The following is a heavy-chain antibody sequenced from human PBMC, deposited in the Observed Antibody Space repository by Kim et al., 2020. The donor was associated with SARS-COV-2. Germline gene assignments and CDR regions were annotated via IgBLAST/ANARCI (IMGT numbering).Heavy chain of an antibody. D-gene: IGHD2-15*01. CDR1: GFTFSSYA. J-gene: IGHJ4*02. CDR3: AKSRYCSGGSCYYFDY. V-gene: IGHV3-23*01. CDR2: ISSSGGST. Sequence: GGSLRLSCAASGFTFSSYAMSWVRQAPGKGLEWVSAISSSGGSTYSADSVKGRFTISRDTSKNTLYLQMNSLRAEDTAVYYCAKSRYCSGGSCYYFDYWGQGTLVTVSS.